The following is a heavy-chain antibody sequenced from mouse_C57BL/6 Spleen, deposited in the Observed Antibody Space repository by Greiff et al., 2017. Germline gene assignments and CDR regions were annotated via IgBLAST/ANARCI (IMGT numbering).Heavy chain of an antibody. CDR3: ARRGTTTVKARDY. Sequence: QVQLQQPGAELVKPGASVKMSCKASGYTFTSYWITWVKQRPGQGLEWIGDIYPGSGSTNYNEKFKSKATLTVDTSSSTAYMQLSSLTSEDSAVYYCARRGTTTVKARDYWGQGTSVTVSS. D-gene: IGHD1-1*01. CDR2: IYPGSGST. CDR1: GYTFTSYW. J-gene: IGHJ4*01. V-gene: IGHV1-55*01.